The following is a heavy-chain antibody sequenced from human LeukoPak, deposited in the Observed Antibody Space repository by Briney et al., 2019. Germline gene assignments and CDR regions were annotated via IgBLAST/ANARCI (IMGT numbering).Heavy chain of an antibody. J-gene: IGHJ2*01. D-gene: IGHD1-26*01. CDR1: GFTFSNAW. CDR2: IYHSGST. CDR3: ARSLGRKAWYFDL. V-gene: IGHV4-38-2*01. Sequence: GSLRLSCAASGFTFSNAWMSWVRQAPGKGLEWIGSIYHSGSTYYNPSLTSRVTISVDTSKNQFSLKLSSVTAADTAVYYYARSLGRKAWYFDLWGRGTLVTVSS.